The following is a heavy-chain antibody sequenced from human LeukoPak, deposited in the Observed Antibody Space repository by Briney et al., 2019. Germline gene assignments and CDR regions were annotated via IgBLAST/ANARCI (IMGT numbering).Heavy chain of an antibody. J-gene: IGHJ4*02. V-gene: IGHV1-69*05. CDR2: IIPVFGTA. Sequence: SVKVSCKASGGTFSSHAINWVRQAPGQGLEWMGRIIPVFGTAKSAQKFQGRVTITTDESTSTAYMELSSLRSEDTAVYYCARDQGWELHPGPHFDYWGQGTLVTVSS. CDR3: ARDQGWELHPGPHFDY. D-gene: IGHD1-26*01. CDR1: GGTFSSHA.